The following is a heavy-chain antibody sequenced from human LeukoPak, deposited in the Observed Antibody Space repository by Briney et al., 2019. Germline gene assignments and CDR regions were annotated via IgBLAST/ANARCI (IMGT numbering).Heavy chain of an antibody. CDR3: ARPSVSWPNYFFDF. D-gene: IGHD6-13*01. CDR1: GYTFTAYY. CDR2: INPNSGET. J-gene: IGHJ4*02. Sequence: ASVKVSCKSSGYTFTAYYIHWVRKAPGQGLEWMGWINPNSGETDYAQRLQGRVTMTRDTSISTAYMELSGLRSDDTAVYYGARPSVSWPNYFFDFWGQGTLVTVSS. V-gene: IGHV1-2*02.